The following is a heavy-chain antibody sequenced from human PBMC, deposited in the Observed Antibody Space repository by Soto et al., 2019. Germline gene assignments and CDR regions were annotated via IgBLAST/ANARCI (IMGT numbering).Heavy chain of an antibody. D-gene: IGHD3-3*01. Sequence: SVKVSCKVSGSRFSNYVISWVRQAPGHGLEWLGRIIPIFNSTKYAQNFQGRVTITADQSTSTASLELSSLTSDDTAVYYCARGPLLGFSRAGPDYWGQGTLVTVSS. CDR3: ARGPLLGFSRAGPDY. J-gene: IGHJ4*02. CDR2: IIPIFNST. CDR1: GSRFSNYV. V-gene: IGHV1-69*13.